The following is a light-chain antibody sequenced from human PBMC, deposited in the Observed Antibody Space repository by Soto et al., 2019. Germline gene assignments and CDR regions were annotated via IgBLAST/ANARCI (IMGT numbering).Light chain of an antibody. J-gene: IGKJ1*01. CDR3: HQYSNWPPWT. V-gene: IGKV3-15*01. CDR1: HSLSVN. CDR2: RAS. Sequence: TQSPATLSLSPGERSTLSCRAIHSLSVNLSLYQQKPCQAPRLLIYRASTRATGVPARFSASGSGTEFTLTSSSLQSEDSAVYYCHQYSNWPPWTFVPGTKVDIK.